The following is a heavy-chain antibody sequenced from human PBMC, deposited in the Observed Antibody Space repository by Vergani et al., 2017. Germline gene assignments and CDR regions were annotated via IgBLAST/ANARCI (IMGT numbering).Heavy chain of an antibody. CDR2: INPSGGST. V-gene: IGHV1-46*01. Sequence: QVQLVQSGAEVKKPGSSVKVSCKASGGTFSSYTISWVRQAPGQGLEWMGIINPSGGSTSYAQKFQGRVTMTRDTSTSTVYMELSSLRSEDTAVDYCARAETDGYNYPPFDYWGQGTLVTVSS. CDR3: ARAETDGYNYPPFDY. J-gene: IGHJ4*02. CDR1: GGTFSSYT. D-gene: IGHD5-24*01.